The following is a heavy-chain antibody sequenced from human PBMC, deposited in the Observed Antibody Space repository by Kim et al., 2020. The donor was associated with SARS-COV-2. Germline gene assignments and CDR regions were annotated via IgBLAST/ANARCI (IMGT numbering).Heavy chain of an antibody. J-gene: IGHJ4*02. Sequence: GGSLRLSCAASGFTFSSYWMSWVRQAPGKGLEWVANIKQDGSEKYYVDSVKGRFTISRDNAKNSLYLQMNSLRAEDTAVYYCARIDVVVTAAVDYWGQGTLVTVSS. V-gene: IGHV3-7*01. CDR1: GFTFSSYW. CDR2: IKQDGSEK. D-gene: IGHD2-21*02. CDR3: ARIDVVVTAAVDY.